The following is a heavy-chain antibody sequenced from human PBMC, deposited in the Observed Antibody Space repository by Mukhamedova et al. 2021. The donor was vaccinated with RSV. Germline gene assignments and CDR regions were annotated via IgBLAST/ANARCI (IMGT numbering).Heavy chain of an antibody. CDR2: IKEDGSAK. Sequence: GKGLEFVANIKEDGSAKNHVDSVKGRFTISRDNAENSVYLQMNNLRAEDTAIYYCARDPGYSAFDFWGPGTLVTVSS. J-gene: IGHJ4*02. V-gene: IGHV3-7*01. D-gene: IGHD2-15*01. CDR3: ARDPGYSAFDF.